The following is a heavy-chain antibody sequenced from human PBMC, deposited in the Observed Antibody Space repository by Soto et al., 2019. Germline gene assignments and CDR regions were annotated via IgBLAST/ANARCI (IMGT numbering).Heavy chain of an antibody. V-gene: IGHV3-49*04. J-gene: IGHJ5*02. CDR1: GFTFGDYA. CDR3: ARGLQSTKHIVVVTRNWFDP. Sequence: GGSLRLSCTASGFTFGDYAMSWVRQAPGKGLEWLGFIRSKAYGGTTEYAASVKGRFSISRDDSKSIAYLQMSSLRTEDTAVYYCARGLQSTKHIVVVTRNWFDPWGQGTLVTVSS. D-gene: IGHD2-21*02. CDR2: IRSKAYGGTT.